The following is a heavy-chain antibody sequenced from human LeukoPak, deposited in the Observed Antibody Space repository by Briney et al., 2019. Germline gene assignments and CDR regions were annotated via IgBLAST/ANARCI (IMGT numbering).Heavy chain of an antibody. Sequence: GGSLRLSCAASGFTFSTYLMTWVRQAPGKGLEWVANINKDGGVQYYGDSVKGRFTISRDNTKNSLYLQMNSLSAEDTAMYYCTTYYDSGPSKDWGQGTLVTVSS. V-gene: IGHV3-7*05. D-gene: IGHD3-22*01. CDR2: INKDGGVQ. CDR1: GFTFSTYL. CDR3: TTYYDSGPSKD. J-gene: IGHJ4*02.